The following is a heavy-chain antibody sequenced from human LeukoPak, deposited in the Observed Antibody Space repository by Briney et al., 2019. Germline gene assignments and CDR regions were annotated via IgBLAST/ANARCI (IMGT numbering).Heavy chain of an antibody. Sequence: GGSLRLSCAASEFVFSDYYMSWIRQAPGKGLEWVSYISDSGSTIYYADSVKGRFTISRDNVKNSLYLQMNGLRAEDTAVYYCAREMYGDYGSGTFFDLWGQGNMVTVSS. CDR1: EFVFSDYY. V-gene: IGHV3-11*01. J-gene: IGHJ4*02. CDR3: AREMYGDYGSGTFFDL. D-gene: IGHD3-10*01. CDR2: ISDSGSTI.